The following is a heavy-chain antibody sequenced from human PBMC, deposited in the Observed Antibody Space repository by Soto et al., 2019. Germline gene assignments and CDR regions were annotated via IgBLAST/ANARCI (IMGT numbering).Heavy chain of an antibody. J-gene: IGHJ6*02. CDR3: ARVRSYSYGQGYGMDV. V-gene: IGHV3-21*01. CDR1: GFTFSTYS. D-gene: IGHD5-18*01. Sequence: GGSLRLSCAASGFTFSTYSMNWVRQAPGKGLEWVSSISSSSGYIYYADSVKGRFTISRDDAKNSLSLQMNSLRAEDTAVYYCARVRSYSYGQGYGMDVWGQGTTVTVSS. CDR2: ISSSSGYI.